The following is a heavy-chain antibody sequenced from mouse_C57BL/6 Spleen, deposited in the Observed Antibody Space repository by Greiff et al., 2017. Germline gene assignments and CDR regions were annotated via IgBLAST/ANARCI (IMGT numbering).Heavy chain of an antibody. CDR1: GYSITSGYD. Sequence: VQLQQSGPGMVKPSQSLSLTCTVTGYSITSGYDWHWIRHFPGNKLEWMGYISYSGSTNYNPSLKSRISITHDTSKNHFFLKLNSVTTEDTATYYCARGGSSYWFAYWGQGTLVTVSA. D-gene: IGHD1-1*01. CDR2: ISYSGST. V-gene: IGHV3-1*01. J-gene: IGHJ3*01. CDR3: ARGGSSYWFAY.